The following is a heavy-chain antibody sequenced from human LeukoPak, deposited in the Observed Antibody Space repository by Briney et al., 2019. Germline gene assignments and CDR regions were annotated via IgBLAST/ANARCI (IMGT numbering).Heavy chain of an antibody. J-gene: IGHJ6*03. D-gene: IGHD2-2*01. Sequence: SVKVSCKASGGTFSSYAISWVRQAPGQGLEWMGGIIPIFGTANYAQKFQGRVTITADESTSTAYMELSSLRSEDTAVYYCAREDIVVVPAAIGYMDVWGKGTTVTVSS. CDR2: IIPIFGTA. V-gene: IGHV1-69*13. CDR3: AREDIVVVPAAIGYMDV. CDR1: GGTFSSYA.